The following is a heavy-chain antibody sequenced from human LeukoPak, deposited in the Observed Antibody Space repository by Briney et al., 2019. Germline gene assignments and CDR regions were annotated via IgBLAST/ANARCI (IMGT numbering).Heavy chain of an antibody. CDR3: ALGAYCGGDCYPHYYYYGMDV. V-gene: IGHV3-48*02. CDR2: ISSSSSTI. D-gene: IGHD2-21*02. J-gene: IGHJ6*02. Sequence: GGSLRLSCAASGFTFSSYSTNWVRQAPGKGLEWVSYISSSSSTIYYADSVKGRFTISRDNAKNSLYLQMNSLRDEDTAVYYCALGAYCGGDCYPHYYYYGMDVWGQGTTVTVSS. CDR1: GFTFSSYS.